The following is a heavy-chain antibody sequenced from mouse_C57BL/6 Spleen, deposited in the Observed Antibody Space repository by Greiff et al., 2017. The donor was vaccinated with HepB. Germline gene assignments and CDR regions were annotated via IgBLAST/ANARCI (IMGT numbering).Heavy chain of an antibody. Sequence: QVQLQQPGAELVKPGASVKLSCKASGYTFTSYWMQWVKQRPGQGLEWIGEIDPSDSYTNYNRKFKGKATLTVDTSSSTAYMQLSSLTSEDSAVYYCARRGNYWYFDVWGTGTTVTVSS. CDR1: GYTFTSYW. D-gene: IGHD2-1*01. V-gene: IGHV1-50*01. CDR2: IDPSDSYT. CDR3: ARRGNYWYFDV. J-gene: IGHJ1*03.